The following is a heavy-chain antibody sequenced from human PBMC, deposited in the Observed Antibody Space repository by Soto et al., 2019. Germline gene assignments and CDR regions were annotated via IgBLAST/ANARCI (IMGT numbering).Heavy chain of an antibody. CDR1: GFTLSNYA. J-gene: IGHJ6*02. Sequence: EVQLLESGGGLVQPGGSLRLSCAASGFTLSNYAMSWVRQTPGKGLEWVSGISLSGGSTYYADSVKGRFTISRDTSKNTLYLQMNSLRAEDTAVYYCATDLPCGEDNHYGMDVWGQGTTVTVSS. V-gene: IGHV3-23*01. D-gene: IGHD2-21*01. CDR3: ATDLPCGEDNHYGMDV. CDR2: ISLSGGST.